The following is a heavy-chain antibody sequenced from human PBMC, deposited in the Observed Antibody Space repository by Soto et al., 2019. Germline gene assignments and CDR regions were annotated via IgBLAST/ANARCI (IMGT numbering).Heavy chain of an antibody. J-gene: IGHJ5*02. CDR2: INHSGST. CDR1: GGSFSGYY. Sequence: SETLSLTCAVYGGSFSGYYWSWIRQPPGKGLEWIGEINHSGSTNYNPSLKSRVTISVDTSKNQFSLKLSSVTAADTAVYYCARSDIVLMLYAIDPWGQGTLVTVSS. CDR3: ARSDIVLMLYAIDP. D-gene: IGHD2-8*01. V-gene: IGHV4-34*01.